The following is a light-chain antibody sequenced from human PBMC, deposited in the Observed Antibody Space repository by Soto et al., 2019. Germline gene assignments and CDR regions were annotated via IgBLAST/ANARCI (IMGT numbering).Light chain of an antibody. V-gene: IGLV1-40*01. Sequence: SVLTQPPSVSGAPGQRVTISCTGTSPNIGAGYEVHWYHQRPGTAPKFLVPGNDNRPAGVPDRLSASKSGTSGSLAITGLQAEDEGHYYCQSYDRGLTAYVFGTGTKVTVL. CDR1: SPNIGAGYE. CDR2: GND. J-gene: IGLJ1*01. CDR3: QSYDRGLTAYV.